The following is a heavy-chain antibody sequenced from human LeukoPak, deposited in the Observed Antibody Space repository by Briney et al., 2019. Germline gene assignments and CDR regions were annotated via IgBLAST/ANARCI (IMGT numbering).Heavy chain of an antibody. CDR1: GGSISSGDFY. Sequence: SETLSLTCTVSGGSISSGDFYWSWIRQPPGKGLEWIGYIYYSGSTYYNPSLKSRVTISVDTSKNQFSLKLSSVTAADTAVYYCARGSSWPDAFDIWGQGTMVTVSS. CDR3: ARGSSWPDAFDI. J-gene: IGHJ3*02. D-gene: IGHD6-13*01. V-gene: IGHV4-30-4*01. CDR2: IYYSGST.